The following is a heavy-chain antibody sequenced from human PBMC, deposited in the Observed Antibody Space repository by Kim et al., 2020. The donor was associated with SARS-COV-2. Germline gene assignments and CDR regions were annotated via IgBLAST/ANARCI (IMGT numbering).Heavy chain of an antibody. CDR1: GYSISSGYY. D-gene: IGHD3-10*01. Sequence: SETLSLTCTVSGYSISSGYYWGWIRQPPGKGLEWIGSIYHSGSTYYNPSLKSRVTISVDTSKNQFSLKLSSVTAADTAVYYCARAPVLLWFGEFDPWGQGTLVTVSS. CDR3: ARAPVLLWFGEFDP. J-gene: IGHJ5*02. V-gene: IGHV4-38-2*02. CDR2: IYHSGST.